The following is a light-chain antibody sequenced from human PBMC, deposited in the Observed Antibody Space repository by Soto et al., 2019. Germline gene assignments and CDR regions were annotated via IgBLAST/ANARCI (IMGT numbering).Light chain of an antibody. Sequence: QSSPTPPASVSRTPGQSITISSTGTSSAVGGYNYVSWYHQHPGKAPKLMFYEVSNRPSGVANRFCGSKAGNTASLTISGLPSEDEVDYYCSSYTSSSSDGFGTGAK. V-gene: IGLV2-14*01. J-gene: IGLJ1*01. CDR2: EVS. CDR3: SSYTSSSSDG. CDR1: SSAVGGYNY.